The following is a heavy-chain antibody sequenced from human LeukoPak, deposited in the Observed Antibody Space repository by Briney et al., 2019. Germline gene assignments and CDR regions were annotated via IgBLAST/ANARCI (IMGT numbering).Heavy chain of an antibody. CDR2: IGAAGAHT. Sequence: GGSLRLSCAASGFRLSYHDMHWVRQAPGKGLEFVSSIGAAGAHTFYADSVKGRFTISRDNFQGTMYLQMDGLRPEDSAVYYCARELGGTKTGGFDIWGQGTVVTVSS. J-gene: IGHJ3*02. CDR1: GFRLSYHD. V-gene: IGHV3-64*02. D-gene: IGHD1-14*01. CDR3: ARELGGTKTGGFDI.